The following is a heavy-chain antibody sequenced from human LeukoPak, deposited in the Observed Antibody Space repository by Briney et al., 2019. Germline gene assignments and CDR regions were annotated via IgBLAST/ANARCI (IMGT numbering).Heavy chain of an antibody. CDR3: ARDPYCSSTSCYGGYYYGMDV. CDR2: IYSGGST. Sequence: GGSLRLSCAASGSTVSSNYMSWVRQAPGKGLEWVSVIYSGGSTYYADSVKGRFTISRDNSKNTLYLQMNSLRAEDTAVYYCARDPYCSSTSCYGGYYYGMDVWGQGTTVTVSS. CDR1: GSTVSSNY. V-gene: IGHV3-66*02. D-gene: IGHD2-2*01. J-gene: IGHJ6*02.